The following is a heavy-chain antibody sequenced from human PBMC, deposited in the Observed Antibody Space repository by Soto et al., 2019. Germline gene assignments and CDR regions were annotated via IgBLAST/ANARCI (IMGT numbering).Heavy chain of an antibody. CDR1: GFTFSSYA. CDR2: ISGSGDST. D-gene: IGHD1-26*01. V-gene: IGHV3-23*01. Sequence: EVQLLESGGGLVQPGGSLRLSCAASGFTFSSYAMNWVRQAPGKGLEWVSVISGSGDSTYYADSVKGRFTISRDNSKNTLYLHMNSLRAEATAGYYCAKRGSGRYFDYWCQGTLVTVSS. CDR3: AKRGSGRYFDY. J-gene: IGHJ4*02.